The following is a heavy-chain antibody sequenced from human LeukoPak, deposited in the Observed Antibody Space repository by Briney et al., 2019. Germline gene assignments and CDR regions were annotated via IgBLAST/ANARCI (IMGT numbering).Heavy chain of an antibody. CDR2: IDPSDSYT. J-gene: IGHJ4*02. Sequence: GESLRISCNGSGYXFTSYWIGWVRQMPGKGLEWMGRIDPSDSYTNYSPSFQGHVTISADKSISTAYLQWSSLKASDTAMYYCARFLTVTTFDYWGQGTLVTVSS. CDR1: GYXFTSYW. D-gene: IGHD4-11*01. V-gene: IGHV5-10-1*01. CDR3: ARFLTVTTFDY.